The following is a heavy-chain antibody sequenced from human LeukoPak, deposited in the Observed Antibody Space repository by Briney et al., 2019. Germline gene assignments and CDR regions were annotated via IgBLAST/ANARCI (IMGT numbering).Heavy chain of an antibody. Sequence: PGGSLRLSCAASGFTFSSYAMSWVRQAPGKGLEWASAISGGGSSTHYADSVKGRFTISRDNSKNTLYLQMNSLRAEDTAVYYCAKRPTVTTDSSGYLPDYWGQGTLVTVSS. CDR2: ISGGGSST. V-gene: IGHV3-23*01. CDR1: GFTFSSYA. CDR3: AKRPTVTTDSSGYLPDY. J-gene: IGHJ4*02. D-gene: IGHD3-22*01.